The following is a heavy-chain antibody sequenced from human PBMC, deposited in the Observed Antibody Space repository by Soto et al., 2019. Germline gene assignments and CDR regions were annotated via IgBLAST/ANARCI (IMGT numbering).Heavy chain of an antibody. D-gene: IGHD2-15*01. CDR2: INHSGST. CDR1: GGSFSGYY. J-gene: IGHJ6*03. Sequence: SETLSLTCAVYGGSFSGYYWSWIRQPPGKGLEWIGEINHSGSTNYNPSLKSRVTISVDTSKNQFSLKLSSVTAADTAVYYCARAANIVVVVAAPLGYYMDVWGKGTTVTVSS. V-gene: IGHV4-34*01. CDR3: ARAANIVVVVAAPLGYYMDV.